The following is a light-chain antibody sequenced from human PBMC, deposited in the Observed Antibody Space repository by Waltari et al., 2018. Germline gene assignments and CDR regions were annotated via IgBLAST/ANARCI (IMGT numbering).Light chain of an antibody. CDR3: QQYYSTPQT. V-gene: IGKV4-1*01. Sequence: DIVMTQSPASLAVSLGERATINCKSSQSVLYSSKNKNYLAWYQQKPGQPPKLLIYWESTRESGVPDRVSGSGSGKDFTLTISSLQAEDVAVYYCQQYYSTPQTFGQGNKVEIK. CDR2: WES. J-gene: IGKJ1*01. CDR1: QSVLYSSKNKNY.